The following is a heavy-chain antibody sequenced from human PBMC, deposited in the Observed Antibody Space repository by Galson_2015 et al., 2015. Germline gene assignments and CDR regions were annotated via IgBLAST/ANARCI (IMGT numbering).Heavy chain of an antibody. CDR3: ASVSGGITTLDY. D-gene: IGHD3-3*01. CDR1: GFTFSTYA. Sequence: SLRLSCAASGFTFSTYAMHWVRQAPGKGLEWVAFISYDGANKYYTDSVKTRFTISRDNSKNTLYLQMNSLRAEDTAVYYCASVSGGITTLDYWGQGTLVTVSS. V-gene: IGHV3-30-3*01. J-gene: IGHJ4*02. CDR2: ISYDGANK.